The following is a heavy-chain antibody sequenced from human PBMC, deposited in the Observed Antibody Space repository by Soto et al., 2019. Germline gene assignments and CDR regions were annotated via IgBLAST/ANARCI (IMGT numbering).Heavy chain of an antibody. V-gene: IGHV1-18*04. CDR1: GNTLTSSG. J-gene: IGHJ4*02. CDR2: IIAYTGNT. CDR3: ARPGYDSSGYYYDFDY. D-gene: IGHD3-22*01. Sequence: GSLKACCKTCGNTLTSSGIRWVRQAPGQVLDRMGWIIAYTGNTNYAQKLQGRVTMTTDTSTSTAYMELRSLRSDDTAVYYCARPGYDSSGYYYDFDYWGQGTLVTAS.